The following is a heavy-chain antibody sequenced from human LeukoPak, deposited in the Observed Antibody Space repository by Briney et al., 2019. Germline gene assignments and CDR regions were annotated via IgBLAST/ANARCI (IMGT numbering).Heavy chain of an antibody. V-gene: IGHV1-2*02. J-gene: IGHJ4*02. CDR2: INPNSGGT. Sequence: AAAVKVSCKASGYTFTDYYFNWVRQAPGQGLEWMGWINPNSGGTHYAQSFQDRVTMTRDTSINTAYMEVSRLRSDDTAVYYCARTLTTGTWDFWGQGTLVTVSS. CDR3: ARTLTTGTWDF. CDR1: GYTFTDYY. D-gene: IGHD4-17*01.